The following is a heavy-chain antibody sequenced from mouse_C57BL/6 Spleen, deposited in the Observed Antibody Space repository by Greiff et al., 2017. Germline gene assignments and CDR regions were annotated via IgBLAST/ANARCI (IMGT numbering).Heavy chain of an antibody. J-gene: IGHJ2*01. V-gene: IGHV1-55*01. D-gene: IGHD1-1*01. Sequence: QVQLQQPGAELVKPGASVKMSCKASGYTFTSYWITWVKQRPGQGLEWIGDIYPGSGSTNYNEKFTSKATLTVDTSSSTAYMQLSSLTSEDSAVYYCARGATVVVEDYFDYWGQGTTLTVSS. CDR1: GYTFTSYW. CDR2: IYPGSGST. CDR3: ARGATVVVEDYFDY.